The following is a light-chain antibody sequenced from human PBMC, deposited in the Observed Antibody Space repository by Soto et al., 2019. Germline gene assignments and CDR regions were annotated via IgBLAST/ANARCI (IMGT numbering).Light chain of an antibody. CDR3: QQYYSTPRT. CDR1: QSVLYSSNNKNY. Sequence: DIVMTQSPDSLAVSLGERATINCKSSQSVLYSSNNKNYLAWYQQKPGQPPKLLIYCASTRESGVPDRLSGSGSRRDLTITISNLKAEDVAVYYCQQYYSTPRTFGQGTKVEIK. J-gene: IGKJ1*01. CDR2: CAS. V-gene: IGKV4-1*01.